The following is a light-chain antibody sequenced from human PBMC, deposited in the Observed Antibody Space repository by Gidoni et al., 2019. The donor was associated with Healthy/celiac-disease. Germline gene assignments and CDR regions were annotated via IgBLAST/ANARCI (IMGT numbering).Light chain of an antibody. J-gene: IGLJ2*01. CDR3: CSYAGSSTYVV. CDR1: SSDVGSYNL. V-gene: IGLV2-23*02. CDR2: EVS. Sequence: QSALTQPASASGSPGQSITISCTGTSSDVGSYNLVSWYQQHPGKAPKLMIYEVSKRPSGVSNRFSGSKSGNTASLTISGPQAEDEADYYCCSYAGSSTYVVFGGGTKLTVL.